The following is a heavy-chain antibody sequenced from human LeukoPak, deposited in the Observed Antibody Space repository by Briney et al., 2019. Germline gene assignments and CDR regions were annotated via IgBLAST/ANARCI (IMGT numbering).Heavy chain of an antibody. CDR3: ARDLLSYYDFWSGYSYYFDY. V-gene: IGHV4-59*01. J-gene: IGHJ4*02. D-gene: IGHD3-3*01. Sequence: PSETLSLTCTVSGGTISSYYWTWIRQPPGKGLEWIGYIYYSGSTNYNPSLKSRVTISVVTSKKQFSLKLSSVTAAGTGVYYCARDLLSYYDFWSGYSYYFDYWGQGTLVTVSS. CDR1: GGTISSYY. CDR2: IYYSGST.